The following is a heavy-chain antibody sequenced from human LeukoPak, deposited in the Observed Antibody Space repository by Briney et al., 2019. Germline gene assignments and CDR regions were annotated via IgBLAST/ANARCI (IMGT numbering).Heavy chain of an antibody. CDR3: ASPGSSYDILTGPGYCDY. CDR2: INPNSGGT. D-gene: IGHD3-9*01. Sequence: GASVKVSCKASGYTFTGYYMRWVRQAPGQGLEWMGWINPNSGGTNYAQKFQGRVTMTRDTSIRTAYMELSRLRSDDTAVYYCASPGSSYDILTGPGYCDYWGQGTLVTVSS. V-gene: IGHV1-2*02. CDR1: GYTFTGYY. J-gene: IGHJ4*02.